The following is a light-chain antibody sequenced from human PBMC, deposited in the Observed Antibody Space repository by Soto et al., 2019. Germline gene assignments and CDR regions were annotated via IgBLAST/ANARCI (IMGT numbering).Light chain of an antibody. CDR2: DAS. CDR3: QQYNSYWYT. CDR1: QSISSW. V-gene: IGKV1-5*01. J-gene: IGKJ5*01. Sequence: DIQMTQSPSTLSASVGDRVTITCRASQSISSWLAWYQQKPGKAPKLLIYDASSLESGVPSRFSGSGSGTEFTLTISSLQPDDFATYYCQQYNSYWYTFXQGTRLEIK.